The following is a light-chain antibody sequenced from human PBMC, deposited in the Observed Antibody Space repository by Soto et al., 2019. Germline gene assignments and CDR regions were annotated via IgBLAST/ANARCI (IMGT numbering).Light chain of an antibody. CDR3: QQYAGYSRT. CDR2: KAS. CDR1: QSISGW. Sequence: DVQMTQSPSTLSASVGDRVTITCRASQSISGWLAWYQQRPGTAPKLMIYKASTLETGAPSRFSGSGSGTEFTLTINNLQPDDFATYYCQQYAGYSRTFGQGTKVEIK. V-gene: IGKV1-5*03. J-gene: IGKJ1*01.